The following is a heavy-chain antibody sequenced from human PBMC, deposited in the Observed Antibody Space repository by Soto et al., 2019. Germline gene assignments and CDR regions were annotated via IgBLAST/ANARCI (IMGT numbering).Heavy chain of an antibody. CDR1: GGSFSGYY. Sequence: SETLSLTCAVYGGSFSGYYWDWIRQPPGKGLEWIGEINPDGATNYTPSLRGRVTISIDTSRNQFSLKLSSVTAADTAVYYCASGQRSDTFFDYWGQGALATVSS. CDR2: INPDGAT. J-gene: IGHJ4*02. V-gene: IGHV4-34*01. CDR3: ASGQRSDTFFDY.